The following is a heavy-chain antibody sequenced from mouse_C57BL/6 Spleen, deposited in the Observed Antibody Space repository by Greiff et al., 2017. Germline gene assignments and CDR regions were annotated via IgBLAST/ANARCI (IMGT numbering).Heavy chain of an antibody. V-gene: IGHV5-17*01. CDR3: ARGSNWFAY. CDR1: GFTFSDYG. CDR2: ISSGSSTI. Sequence: EVKLEESGGGLVKPGGSLKLSCAASGFTFSDYGMHWVRQAPEKGLEWVAYISSGSSTIYYADTVKGRFTISRDNAKNTRFLQMTSLRSEDTAMYYCARGSNWFAYWGQGTLVTVSA. J-gene: IGHJ3*01.